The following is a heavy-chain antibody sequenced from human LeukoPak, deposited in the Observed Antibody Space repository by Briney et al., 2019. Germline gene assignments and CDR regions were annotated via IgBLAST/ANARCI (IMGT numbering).Heavy chain of an antibody. CDR3: ARMRELLRDWFDP. CDR1: GFTFSDYY. Sequence: GSLRLSCAASGFTFSDYYMSWIRQAPGKGLEWVSYIRSSGSTIYYADSVKGRFTISRDNAKNSLYLQMNSLRAEDTAVYYCARMRELLRDWFDPWGQGTLVTVSS. J-gene: IGHJ5*02. V-gene: IGHV3-11*01. CDR2: IRSSGSTI. D-gene: IGHD1-26*01.